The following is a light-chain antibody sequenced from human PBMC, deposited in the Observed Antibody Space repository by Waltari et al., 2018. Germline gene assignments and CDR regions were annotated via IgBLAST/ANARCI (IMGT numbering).Light chain of an antibody. CDR1: TSDVGGYTY. CDR3: SSYTSTTDLV. V-gene: IGLV2-14*01. J-gene: IGLJ3*02. Sequence: QSALTQPASVSGSPGQSITISCTGTTSDVGGYTYVSWHQQHPCKAPKLIIFEVSYRPSGVSNRFSGSKSGNTASLTISGLQPDDEADYYCSSYTSTTDLVFGGGTKVTVL. CDR2: EVS.